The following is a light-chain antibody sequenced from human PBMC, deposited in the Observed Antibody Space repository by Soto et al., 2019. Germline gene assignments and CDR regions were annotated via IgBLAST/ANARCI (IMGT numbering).Light chain of an antibody. J-gene: IGKJ5*01. CDR2: NIS. Sequence: VLTQSPATLSLSQGERAILSCRASQGVXGSFAWYQQKPGQAPRFLXANISTMAAASPARFSGSGSVTDFPLTVSSLEPEDLAVYYFQQRRNGTGTFGQGTRLEI. CDR3: QQRRNGTGT. V-gene: IGKV3-11*01. CDR1: QGVXGS.